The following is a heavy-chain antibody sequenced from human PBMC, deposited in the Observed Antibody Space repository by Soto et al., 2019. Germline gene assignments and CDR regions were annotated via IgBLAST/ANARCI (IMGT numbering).Heavy chain of an antibody. Sequence: ASVKVSCKASGYTFTSYGISWVRQAPGQGLEWMGWICAYNGNTNYAQKLQGRVTMTTDTSTSTAYMELRSLRSDDTAVYYCARFYSGYSYYYYYGMDVWGQGTTVTVSS. V-gene: IGHV1-18*04. CDR2: ICAYNGNT. CDR1: GYTFTSYG. D-gene: IGHD3-22*01. CDR3: ARFYSGYSYYYYYGMDV. J-gene: IGHJ6*02.